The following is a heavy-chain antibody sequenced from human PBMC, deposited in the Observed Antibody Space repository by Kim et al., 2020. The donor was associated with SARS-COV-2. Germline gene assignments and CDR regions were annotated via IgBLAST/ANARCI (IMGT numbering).Heavy chain of an antibody. V-gene: IGHV3-23*03. J-gene: IGHJ6*02. Sequence: GGSLRLSCAASGFTFSSYAMSWVRQAPGQGLEWVSVIYSGGSSTYYADSVKGRFTISSDNSKNTLYLQMNSLRAEDTAVYYCAKGMGTWFGELLYSYYYYGMDVWGQGTTVTVSS. CDR1: GFTFSSYA. CDR2: IYSGGSST. CDR3: AKGMGTWFGELLYSYYYYGMDV. D-gene: IGHD3-10*01.